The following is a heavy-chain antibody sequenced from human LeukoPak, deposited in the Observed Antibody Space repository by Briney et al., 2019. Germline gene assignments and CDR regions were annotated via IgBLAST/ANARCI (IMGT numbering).Heavy chain of an antibody. J-gene: IGHJ5*02. D-gene: IGHD4-23*01. CDR2: MNANIGNT. V-gene: IGHV1-8*01. Sequence: AASVKVSCKASGYTFTTYDINWVRQATGQPLEWMGWMNANIGNTGYAQKLQGRVTMTRNTSKSTAYMELSSLRSEDTAVYYCARGPNKSDGGNSGSAWFDPWGQGTLVTVSS. CDR3: ARGPNKSDGGNSGSAWFDP. CDR1: GYTFTTYD.